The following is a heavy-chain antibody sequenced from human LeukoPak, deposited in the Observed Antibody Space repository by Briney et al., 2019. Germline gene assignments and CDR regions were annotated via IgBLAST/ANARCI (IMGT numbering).Heavy chain of an antibody. CDR1: GFTLSTYA. Sequence: GGSLRLSCAASGFTLSTYAMNWVRQAPGKGLEWVSGISAGGGSTYYADSVKGRFTISRDNSKNTLYLQMNSLTVEDTAVYYCAKSPRSAADNWFDPWGQGSLVTVSS. CDR2: ISAGGGST. CDR3: AKSPRSAADNWFDP. D-gene: IGHD6-13*01. V-gene: IGHV3-23*01. J-gene: IGHJ5*02.